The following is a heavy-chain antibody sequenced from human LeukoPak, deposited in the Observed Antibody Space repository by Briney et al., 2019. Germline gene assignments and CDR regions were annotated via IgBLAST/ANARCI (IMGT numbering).Heavy chain of an antibody. CDR2: IYSGGST. CDR1: GFTFNNYE. CDR3: ARYKYDSSGYPYYFDY. J-gene: IGHJ4*02. D-gene: IGHD3-22*01. Sequence: GGSLRLSCAASGFTFNNYEMNWVRQAPGKGLEWVSVIYSGGSTYYADSVKGRFTISRDNSKNTLYLQMNSLRAEDTAVYYCARYKYDSSGYPYYFDYWGQGTLVTVSS. V-gene: IGHV3-53*01.